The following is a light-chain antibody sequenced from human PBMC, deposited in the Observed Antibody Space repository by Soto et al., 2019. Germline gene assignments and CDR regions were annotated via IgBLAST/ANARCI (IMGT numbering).Light chain of an antibody. CDR2: GAS. J-gene: IGKJ1*01. CDR3: QQYGSSPPWT. V-gene: IGKV3-20*01. CDR1: QSVSSSY. Sequence: EIVLTQSPGTLSLSPGERATLSCRASQSVSSSYLAWYQQKPGQAPRLLIYGASSRATGIPDRFSGSGSGTAFTLTISTLEPEDFAVYYCQQYGSSPPWTFGQWTKVEIK.